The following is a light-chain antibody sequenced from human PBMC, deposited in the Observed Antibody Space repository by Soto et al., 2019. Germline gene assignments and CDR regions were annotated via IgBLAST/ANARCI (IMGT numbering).Light chain of an antibody. CDR3: QQAYSSPPT. CDR1: QGISSY. J-gene: IGKJ1*01. V-gene: IGKV1-39*01. Sequence: DIQMTPSPSTLSASVGDRVTITCRASQGISSYLAWYQQKPGKAPKLLIYAASSLQTGVPSRFSGSRSGTDFTLTIRSLQPEDSATYYCQQAYSSPPTFGLGTKVDI. CDR2: AAS.